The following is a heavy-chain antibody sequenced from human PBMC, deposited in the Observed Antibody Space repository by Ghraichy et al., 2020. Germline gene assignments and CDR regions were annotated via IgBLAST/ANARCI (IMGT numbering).Heavy chain of an antibody. CDR3: ARDTRGYTYGYRFDY. D-gene: IGHD5-18*01. J-gene: IGHJ4*02. CDR1: GGSISSYY. V-gene: IGHV4-4*07. CDR2: IYTSGST. Sequence: ESLNISCTVSGGSISSYYWSWIRQPAGKGLEWIGRIYTSGSTNYNPSLKSRVTMSVDTSKNQFSLKLSSVTAADTAVYYCARDTRGYTYGYRFDYWGQGTLVTVSS.